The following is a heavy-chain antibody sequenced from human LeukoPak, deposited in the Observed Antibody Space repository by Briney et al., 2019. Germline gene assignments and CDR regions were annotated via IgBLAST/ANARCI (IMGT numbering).Heavy chain of an antibody. V-gene: IGHV4-59*01. CDR1: GGSISSYY. CDR2: IYYSGST. Sequence: SETLSLTCTVSGGSISSYYWSWIRQPPGKGLKWIGYIYYSGSTNYNPSLKSRVTISVDTSKNQFSLKLSSVTAADTAVYYCARAEVLPDFFDSSGGFDYWGQGTLVTVSS. D-gene: IGHD3-22*01. CDR3: ARAEVLPDFFDSSGGFDY. J-gene: IGHJ4*02.